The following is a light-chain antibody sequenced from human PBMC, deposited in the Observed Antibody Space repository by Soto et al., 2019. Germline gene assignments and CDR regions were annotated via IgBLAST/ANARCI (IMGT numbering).Light chain of an antibody. CDR1: QNIRSY. CDR3: QQGYSSRWT. J-gene: IGKJ1*01. CDR2: ATS. V-gene: IGKV1-39*01. Sequence: DIQMTQSPSSLSASVGARVTITCRASQNIRSYLNWYQQKPGKAPQLLIYATSSLQTGVPSRFSASGSGTDFSLVISDLQPEDSATYYCQQGYSSRWTFGRGTKVEI.